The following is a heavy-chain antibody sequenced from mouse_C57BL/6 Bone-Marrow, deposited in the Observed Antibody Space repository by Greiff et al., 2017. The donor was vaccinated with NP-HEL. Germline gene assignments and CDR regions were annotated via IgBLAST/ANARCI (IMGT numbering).Heavy chain of an antibody. CDR3: ARDEVGWFAY. Sequence: EVKLMESGGGLVKPGGSLKLSCAASGFTFSSYAMSWVRQTPEKRLEWVATISDGGSYTYYPDNVKGRFTISRDNAKNNLYLQMSHLKSEDTAMYYCARDEVGWFAYWGQGTLVTVSA. CDR1: GFTFSSYA. J-gene: IGHJ3*01. CDR2: ISDGGSYT. D-gene: IGHD1-1*02. V-gene: IGHV5-4*01.